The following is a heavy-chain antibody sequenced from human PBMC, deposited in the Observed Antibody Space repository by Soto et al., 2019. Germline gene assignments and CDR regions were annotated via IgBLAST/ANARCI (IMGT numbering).Heavy chain of an antibody. CDR2: IYPGDSDI. CDR1: GYTFTTSW. D-gene: IGHD3-10*01. J-gene: IGHJ4*02. Sequence: PGESMKISCKASGYTFTTSWIAWVRQMPGQGLEWMGIIYPGDSDIRYSPSFQGHVSISADKSTSTAYLQWTILEASDSGIYYCTRQHGSGSYYPFGFWGQGTRVTVS. V-gene: IGHV5-51*01. CDR3: TRQHGSGSYYPFGF.